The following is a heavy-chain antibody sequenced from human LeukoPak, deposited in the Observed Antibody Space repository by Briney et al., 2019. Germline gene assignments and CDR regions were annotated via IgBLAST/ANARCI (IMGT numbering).Heavy chain of an antibody. Sequence: ASVKVSCKASGYTFTGYYMHWVRQAPGQGLEWMGWINPNSGGTNYAQKFQGRVTMTRDTSISTAYMELSRLRSGDTAVYYCARVRIAAAGKYYFDYWGQGTLVTVSS. D-gene: IGHD6-13*01. CDR1: GYTFTGYY. J-gene: IGHJ4*02. V-gene: IGHV1-2*02. CDR2: INPNSGGT. CDR3: ARVRIAAAGKYYFDY.